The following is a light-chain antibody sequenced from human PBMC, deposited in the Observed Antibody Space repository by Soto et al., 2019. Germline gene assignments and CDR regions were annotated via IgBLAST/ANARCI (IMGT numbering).Light chain of an antibody. CDR2: LGS. Sequence: DIVLTQSPLSLPVTPGEPASISCKSSQSLLHSDGYKYLDWYVQKAGQSPQLLIYLGSHRASGVPDRLSGSGSGTDFTLKISKLEADDVGVYYCMQSLRTPFTFGPGTKVDIK. V-gene: IGKV2-28*01. CDR1: QSLLHSDGYKY. CDR3: MQSLRTPFT. J-gene: IGKJ3*01.